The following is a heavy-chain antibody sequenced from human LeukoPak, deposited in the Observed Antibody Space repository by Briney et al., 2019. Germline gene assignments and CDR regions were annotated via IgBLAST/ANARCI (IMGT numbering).Heavy chain of an antibody. CDR2: ISSSSYI. V-gene: IGHV3-21*01. J-gene: IGHJ4*02. CDR1: GFTFSSYS. CDR3: ARDSVHSSSWYWNDY. D-gene: IGHD6-13*01. Sequence: GGSLRLSCAASGFTFSSYSMNWVRQAPGKGLEWVSSISSSSYIYYADSVKGRFTISRDNAKNSLYLQMNSLRAEDTAVYYCARDSVHSSSWYWNDYWGQGTLVTVSS.